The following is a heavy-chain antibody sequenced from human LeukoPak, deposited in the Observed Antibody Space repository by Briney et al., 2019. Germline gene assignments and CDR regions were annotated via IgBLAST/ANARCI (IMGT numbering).Heavy chain of an antibody. D-gene: IGHD3-10*01. V-gene: IGHV3-23*01. CDR1: GFIFSSYS. CDR2: ITGSGGNT. Sequence: PGGSLRLSCAASGFIFSSYSMSWVRQAPGKGLEWVSVITGSGGNTYYADSVKGRFTISKDNSKNTVYLQMSSLRAEDTAVYYCAKTSGSYWDYFDYWGQGTLVTVSS. CDR3: AKTSGSYWDYFDY. J-gene: IGHJ4*02.